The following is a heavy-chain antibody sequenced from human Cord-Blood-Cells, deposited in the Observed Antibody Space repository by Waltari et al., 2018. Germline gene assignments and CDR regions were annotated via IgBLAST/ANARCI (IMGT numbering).Heavy chain of an antibody. CDR2: ISGSGGST. Sequence: EVQLLESGGGLVQPGGSLRLSCAASVFTFSSYAMSGVRQGPGAGRGWVSAISGSGGSTYSADSVNGRFTISRDNSKNTLYLQMSSLRAEDTAVYYCAKRSDSSGYYYYYGMDVWGQGTTVTVSS. J-gene: IGHJ6*02. D-gene: IGHD3-22*01. CDR1: VFTFSSYA. CDR3: AKRSDSSGYYYYYGMDV. V-gene: IGHV3-23*01.